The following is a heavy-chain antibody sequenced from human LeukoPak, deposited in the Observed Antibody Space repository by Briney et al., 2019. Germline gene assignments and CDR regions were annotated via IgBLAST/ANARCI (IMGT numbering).Heavy chain of an antibody. Sequence: GGSLRLSCAASGFTLSSYAMSWVRQAPGKGLEWVSAISDSGNTYRADSVKGRFTISRDNSKNTLYLQMNSLRAEDTAVYYCAKVGRDGYNFNWFDPWGQGTLVTVSS. CDR2: ISDSGNT. CDR1: GFTLSSYA. V-gene: IGHV3-23*01. CDR3: AKVGRDGYNFNWFDP. D-gene: IGHD5-24*01. J-gene: IGHJ5*02.